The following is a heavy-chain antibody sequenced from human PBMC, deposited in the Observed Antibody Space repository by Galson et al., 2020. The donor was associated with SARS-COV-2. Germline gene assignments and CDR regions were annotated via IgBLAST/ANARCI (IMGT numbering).Heavy chain of an antibody. CDR2: IKPDGSEK. Sequence: GGSLRLSCAASGFTFSNYWMNWVRQAPGKGPEWVANIKPDGSEKYHVDSVKGRFTISRDNAKNSLFLQLNTLRAEDTAVYYCARSGGRMYDYWGPGTLVTVS. V-gene: IGHV3-7*04. D-gene: IGHD1-1*01. CDR1: GFTFSNYW. CDR3: ARSGGRMYDY. J-gene: IGHJ4*02.